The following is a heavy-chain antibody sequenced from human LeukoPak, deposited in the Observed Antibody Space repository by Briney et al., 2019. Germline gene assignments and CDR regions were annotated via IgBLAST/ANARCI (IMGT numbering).Heavy chain of an antibody. V-gene: IGHV4-59*01. CDR1: GVSIRSYY. Sequence: SETLSLTCSVSGVSIRSYYWNWIRQPPGKGLEWIGYIYCSGSTKYNPSLQSRVTISVDTSKNQFSLKLSSVTAADTAVYYCAREGRDGYNYAFDFWGHGTMVTVSS. D-gene: IGHD5-24*01. CDR3: AREGRDGYNYAFDF. J-gene: IGHJ3*01. CDR2: IYCSGST.